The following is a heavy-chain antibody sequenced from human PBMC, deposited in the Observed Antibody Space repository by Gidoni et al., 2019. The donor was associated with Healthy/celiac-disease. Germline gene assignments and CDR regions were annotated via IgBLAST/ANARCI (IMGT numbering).Heavy chain of an antibody. Sequence: QVQLQESGPGLVKPSETLSLTCTVSGYSISSGYYWGWIRQPPGKGLEWIGSIYHSGSTYYNPSLKSRVTISVDTSKNQFSLKLSSVTAADTAVYYCARVHGDYLVDPWGQGTLVTVSS. CDR2: IYHSGST. D-gene: IGHD4-17*01. V-gene: IGHV4-38-2*02. CDR1: GYSISSGYY. CDR3: ARVHGDYLVDP. J-gene: IGHJ5*02.